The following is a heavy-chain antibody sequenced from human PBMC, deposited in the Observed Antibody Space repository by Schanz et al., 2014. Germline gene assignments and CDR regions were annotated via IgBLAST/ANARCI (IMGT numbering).Heavy chain of an antibody. V-gene: IGHV3-30*04. CDR1: GFTLSSYA. J-gene: IGHJ4*02. D-gene: IGHD2-15*01. CDR2: ISSGSSYA. Sequence: QVQLVESGGGVVQPGRSLRLSCAAYGFTLSSYAMHWVRQAPGKGLEWVSDISSGSSYANYADSVKGRFTISRDNSENTLYLQMNSLSADDTAVFYCAKGMGYCSGGSCLTFDYWGQGTLVTVSS. CDR3: AKGMGYCSGGSCLTFDY.